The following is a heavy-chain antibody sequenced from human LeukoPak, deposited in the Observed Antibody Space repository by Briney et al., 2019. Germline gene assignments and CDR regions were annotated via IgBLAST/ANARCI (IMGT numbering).Heavy chain of an antibody. CDR3: AVEAAAGLNFDY. J-gene: IGHJ4*02. D-gene: IGHD6-13*01. Sequence: ASVKVSCKASGYTFTGYYMHWVRQAPGQGLEWIGWINPNSGGTNYAQKFQGRVTMTRDTSISTAYMELSRLRSDDTAVYYCAVEAAAGLNFDYWGQGTLVTVSS. V-gene: IGHV1-2*02. CDR1: GYTFTGYY. CDR2: INPNSGGT.